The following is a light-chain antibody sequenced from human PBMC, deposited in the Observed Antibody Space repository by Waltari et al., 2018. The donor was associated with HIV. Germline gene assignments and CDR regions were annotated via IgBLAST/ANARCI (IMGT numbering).Light chain of an antibody. V-gene: IGKV3-20*01. Sequence: VLTQSPGTLSLSPGERATLSCRASQVVKTTHLTWFQQKPGQPPRLLIYGASRRATDIPDRFSGSGSGRDYTLTISGLEPEDFAVYYCQQFAYSPWTFGQGTKIEIK. CDR2: GAS. CDR3: QQFAYSPWT. CDR1: QVVKTTH. J-gene: IGKJ1*01.